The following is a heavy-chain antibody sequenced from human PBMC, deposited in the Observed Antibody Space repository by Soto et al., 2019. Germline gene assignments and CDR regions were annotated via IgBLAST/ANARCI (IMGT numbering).Heavy chain of an antibody. J-gene: IGHJ4*02. CDR1: GFTFSSYG. V-gene: IGHV3-30*18. CDR2: ISYDGSNK. Sequence: QVQLVESGGGVVQPGRSLRLSCAGSGFTFSSYGMHWVRQAPGKGLEWVAVISYDGSNKYYADSVKGRFTISRDNSKNTLYLRMNSLRAEDTAVYYCAKDKRQWLANYYFDYWGQGTLVTVAS. CDR3: AKDKRQWLANYYFDY. D-gene: IGHD6-19*01.